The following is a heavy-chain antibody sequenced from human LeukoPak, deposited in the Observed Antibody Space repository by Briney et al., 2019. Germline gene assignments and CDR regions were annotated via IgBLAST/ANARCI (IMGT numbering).Heavy chain of an antibody. V-gene: IGHV3-23*01. Sequence: GGSLRLSCAASGFTFSSYAMSWVRQAPGKGLEWVSAISGSGGSTYYADSVKGRFTISRDNSKNTLYLQMNSLRAEDTAVYCCAKVFGIAVAATWFDYWGQGTLVTVSS. CDR2: ISGSGGST. CDR1: GFTFSSYA. D-gene: IGHD6-19*01. CDR3: AKVFGIAVAATWFDY. J-gene: IGHJ4*02.